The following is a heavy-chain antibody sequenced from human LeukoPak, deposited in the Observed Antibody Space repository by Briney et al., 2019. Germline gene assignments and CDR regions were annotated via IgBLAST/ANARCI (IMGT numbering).Heavy chain of an antibody. V-gene: IGHV4-34*01. Sequence: SETLSLTCTVSGGSFSGYYWSGIRQPPGKGLEWIGEINHSGSTNYNPSLKSRVTISVDTSKNQFSLKLSSVTAADTAVYYCAKEGYSSWGQGTLVTVSS. CDR1: GGSFSGYY. D-gene: IGHD6-13*01. J-gene: IGHJ4*02. CDR2: INHSGST. CDR3: AKEGYSS.